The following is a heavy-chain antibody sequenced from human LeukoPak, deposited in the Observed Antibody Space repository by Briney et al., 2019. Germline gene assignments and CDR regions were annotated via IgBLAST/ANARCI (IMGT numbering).Heavy chain of an antibody. CDR3: ARGAIVNPGDDILTGYLDY. Sequence: PGGSLRLSCAASGFTFSSYSMNWVRQAPGKGLEWVSYISSSSSTIYYADSVKGRFTISRDNAKNSLYLQMNSLRAEDTAVYYCARGAIVNPGDDILTGYLDYWGQGTLVTVSS. D-gene: IGHD3-9*01. J-gene: IGHJ4*02. CDR2: ISSSSSTI. CDR1: GFTFSSYS. V-gene: IGHV3-48*01.